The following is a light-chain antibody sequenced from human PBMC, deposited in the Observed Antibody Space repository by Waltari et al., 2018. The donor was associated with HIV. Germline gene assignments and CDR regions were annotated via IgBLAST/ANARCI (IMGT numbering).Light chain of an antibody. CDR1: SSNIGSNY. CDR2: RNN. V-gene: IGLV1-47*01. J-gene: IGLJ7*01. CDR3: AAWDDSLRGAV. Sequence: QSVLTQPPSASGTPGQRVTISCSGSSSNIGSNYVYWYQQLPGTAPQLLIYRNNQRPSGVPDRFSGSKSGTSASLAISGLRSEDEADYYCAAWDDSLRGAVFGGGTQLTVL.